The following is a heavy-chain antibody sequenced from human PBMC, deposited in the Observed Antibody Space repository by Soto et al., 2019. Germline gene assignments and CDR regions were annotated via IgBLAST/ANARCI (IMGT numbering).Heavy chain of an antibody. V-gene: IGHV3-23*01. CDR2: ISRSGGST. D-gene: IGHD1-26*01. J-gene: IGHJ4*02. CDR3: AKDLSSVGPTRPDY. CDR1: GFTFSSYA. Sequence: GGSLRLSCAASGFTFSSYALSWVRQAPGKGLEWVSGISRSGGSTYYADSVKGRFTISRDNSKNTLYLQMNSLRAEDTAVYYCAKDLSSVGPTRPDYWGQGTLVTVSS.